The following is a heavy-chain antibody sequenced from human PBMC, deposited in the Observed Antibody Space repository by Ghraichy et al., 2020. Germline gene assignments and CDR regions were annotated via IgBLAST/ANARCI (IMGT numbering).Heavy chain of an antibody. CDR3: ARGSGRWYRMWYFDL. CDR1: GGSFSGYY. Sequence: SETLSLTCAVYGGSFSGYYWSWIRQPPGKGLEWIGEINHSGSTNYNPSLKSRVTISVDTSKNQFSLKLSSVTAADTAVYYCARGSGRWYRMWYFDLWGRGTLVTVSS. V-gene: IGHV4-34*01. J-gene: IGHJ2*01. D-gene: IGHD4-23*01. CDR2: INHSGST.